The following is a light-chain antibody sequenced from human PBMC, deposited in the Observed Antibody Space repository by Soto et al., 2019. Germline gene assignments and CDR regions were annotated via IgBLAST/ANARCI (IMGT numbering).Light chain of an antibody. V-gene: IGLV1-51*01. CDR2: DNN. J-gene: IGLJ2*01. CDR3: GTWDSSLSAHVV. CDR1: SSNIGNNY. Sequence: QSVLTQPPSVSAAPGQKVTISCSGSSSNIGNNYVSWYQQLPGTAPKLLIYDNNKRPSGIPDRFSGSKSGTSATLGITGLQTGDEADYYCGTWDSSLSAHVVFGGGTKVTVL.